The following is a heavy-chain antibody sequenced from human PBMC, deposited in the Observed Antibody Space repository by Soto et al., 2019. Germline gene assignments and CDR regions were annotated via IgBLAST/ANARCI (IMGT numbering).Heavy chain of an antibody. CDR2: INHSGST. CDR1: GGSFSGYY. CDR3: ARGIYDFWSGSKTSLVI. Sequence: SETLSLTCAVYGGSFSGYYWSWIRQPPGKGLEWIGEINHSGSTNYNPSLKSRVTISVDTSENQFSLKLSSVTAADTAVYYCARGIYDFWSGSKTSLVIWGQGTMVTVSS. V-gene: IGHV4-34*01. J-gene: IGHJ3*02. D-gene: IGHD3-3*01.